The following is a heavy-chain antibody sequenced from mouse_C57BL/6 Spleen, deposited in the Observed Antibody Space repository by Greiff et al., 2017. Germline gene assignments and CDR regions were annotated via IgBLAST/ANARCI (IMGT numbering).Heavy chain of an antibody. Sequence: LVKPGDSVKISCKASGYSFTGYFMNWVMQSHGKSLEWIGRINPYNGDTFYNQKFKGKATLTVDKSSSTANMELRSLTSEDSAVYYCARVGGDDYDGFAYWGQGTLVTVSA. CDR2: INPYNGDT. V-gene: IGHV1-20*01. CDR3: ARVGGDDYDGFAY. J-gene: IGHJ3*01. D-gene: IGHD2-4*01. CDR1: GYSFTGYF.